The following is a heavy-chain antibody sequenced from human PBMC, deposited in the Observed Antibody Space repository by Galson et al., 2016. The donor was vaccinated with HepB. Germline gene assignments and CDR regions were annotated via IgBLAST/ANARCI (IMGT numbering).Heavy chain of an antibody. J-gene: IGHJ3*01. CDR2: INHSGST. CDR3: ARGVNSFGSGSYIAFDV. D-gene: IGHD1-26*01. V-gene: IGHV4-34*01. CDR1: GGSFSGYY. Sequence: EPLSLTCGVYGGSFSGYYWSWIRQPPGKGLECIGEINHSGSTNYNPSLKSRVTLSAETSKNHFSLKLSSLTAADTAVYYCARGVNSFGSGSYIAFDVWGQGTMVTVAS.